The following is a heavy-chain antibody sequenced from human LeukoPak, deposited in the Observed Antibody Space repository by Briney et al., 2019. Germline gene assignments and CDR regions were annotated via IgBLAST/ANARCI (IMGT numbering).Heavy chain of an antibody. D-gene: IGHD5-18*01. CDR2: IIPIFGTA. CDR3: AREQIYSYGSDAFDI. Sequence: SVKVSCKASGGTFSSYAISWVRQAPGQGLEWMGGIIPIFGTANYAQKFQGRVTITRDTSASTAYMELSSLRSEDTAVYYCAREQIYSYGSDAFDIWGQGTMVTVSS. J-gene: IGHJ3*02. V-gene: IGHV1-69*05. CDR1: GGTFSSYA.